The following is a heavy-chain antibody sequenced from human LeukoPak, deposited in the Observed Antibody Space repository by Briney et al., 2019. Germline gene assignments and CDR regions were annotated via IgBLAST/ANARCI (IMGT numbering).Heavy chain of an antibody. J-gene: IGHJ4*02. CDR3: ARYHIGGF. D-gene: IGHD3-3*01. Sequence: AGSLRLTCEASGGTFSSDWIHWIRQAPPKGKELVSRMRKDGSDTIYEDSANSRRTVSRDNAKDTVFLQLSSLKAEDTGVYYCARYHIGGFWGRGQLVTLPT. CDR1: GGTFSSDW. V-gene: IGHV3-74*01. CDR2: MRKDGSDT.